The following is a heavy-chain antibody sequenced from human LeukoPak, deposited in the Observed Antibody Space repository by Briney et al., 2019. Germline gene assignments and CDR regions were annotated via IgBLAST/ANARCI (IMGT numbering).Heavy chain of an antibody. D-gene: IGHD1-26*01. CDR1: GASINGYF. CDR2: VSHTGAT. V-gene: IGHV4-59*01. CDR3: ARDRRGSFYTFDL. Sequence: PSETLSLTCSVSGASINGYFWNWVRQTPEKGLEWIGYVSHTGATTSSPTLKSRVSITIDTSKSQISLTMTSVTAADAALYYCARDRRGSFYTFDLWGPGTIVSVS. J-gene: IGHJ3*01.